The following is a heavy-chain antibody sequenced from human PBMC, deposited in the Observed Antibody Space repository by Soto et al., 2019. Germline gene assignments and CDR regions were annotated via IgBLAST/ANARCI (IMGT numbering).Heavy chain of an antibody. Sequence: ASVKVSCKASGYTFTSYDINWVRQATGQGLEWMGWMNPNSGNTGYAQKFQGRVTMTRNTSISTAYMELSSLRSEDTAVYYCARSVWYYSAAAGTFPFDLWCQGTLVSV. D-gene: IGHD6-13*01. CDR3: ARSVWYYSAAAGTFPFDL. J-gene: IGHJ3*01. V-gene: IGHV1-8*01. CDR1: GYTFTSYD. CDR2: MNPNSGNT.